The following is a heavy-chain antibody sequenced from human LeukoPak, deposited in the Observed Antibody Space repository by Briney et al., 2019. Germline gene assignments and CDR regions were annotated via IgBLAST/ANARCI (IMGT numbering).Heavy chain of an antibody. J-gene: IGHJ6*03. D-gene: IGHD2-15*01. CDR2: ISSSSSYI. CDR1: GFTFSSYS. CDR3: GRVGEFGYCSGGSGSITYYYYMDV. V-gene: IGHV3-21*01. Sequence: PGGSLRLSCAASGFTFSSYSMNWVRQAPGKGLEWVSSISSSSSYIYYADSVKGRFTISRDNAKNSLYLQMNSLRAEDRAVYYCGRVGEFGYCSGGSGSITYYYYMDVWGKGTPGTVPS.